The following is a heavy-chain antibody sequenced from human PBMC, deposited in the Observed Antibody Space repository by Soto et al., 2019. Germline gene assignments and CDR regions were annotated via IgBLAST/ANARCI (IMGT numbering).Heavy chain of an antibody. CDR1: GGSISSYY. V-gene: IGHV4-59*01. CDR2: IYYSGST. CDR3: ARELRYSSSWYPYYYSGMDV. J-gene: IGHJ6*02. D-gene: IGHD6-13*01. Sequence: SETLCLTCTVSGGSISSYYWSWIRQPPGKGLEWIGYIYYSGSTNYNPSLKSRVTISVDTSKNQFSLKLSSVTAADTAVYYCARELRYSSSWYPYYYSGMDVWGQGTTVTVSS.